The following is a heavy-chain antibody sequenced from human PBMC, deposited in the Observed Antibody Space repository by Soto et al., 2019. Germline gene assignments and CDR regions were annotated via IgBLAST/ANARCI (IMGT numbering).Heavy chain of an antibody. CDR3: ARMGKDGYNLYYFDY. J-gene: IGHJ4*02. Sequence: SGPTLVNPXETLTLTCTVSGFSLSNARMGVSWIRQPPGKALEWLAHIFSNDEKSYSTSLKSRLTISKDTSKSQVVLTMTNMDPVDTATYYCARMGKDGYNLYYFDYWGQGTLVTVSS. CDR1: GFSLSNARMG. CDR2: IFSNDEK. D-gene: IGHD5-12*01. V-gene: IGHV2-26*01.